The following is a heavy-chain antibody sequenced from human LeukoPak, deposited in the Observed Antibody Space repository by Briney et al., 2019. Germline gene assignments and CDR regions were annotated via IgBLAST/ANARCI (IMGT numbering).Heavy chain of an antibody. D-gene: IGHD6-19*01. V-gene: IGHV3-21*01. CDR3: ARGSGPTGDY. CDR2: ISSSSSYI. J-gene: IGHJ4*02. CDR1: GFAFSSYS. Sequence: GGSLRLSCAASGFAFSSYSMNWVRQAPGKGLEWVSSISSSSSYIYYADSVKGRFTISRDNAKNSLYLQMNSLRAEDTAVYYCARGSGPTGDYWGQGTLVTVSS.